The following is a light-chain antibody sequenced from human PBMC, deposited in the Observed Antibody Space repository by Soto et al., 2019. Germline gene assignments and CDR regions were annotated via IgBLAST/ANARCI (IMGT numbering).Light chain of an antibody. CDR3: QSYDSSLSGSEV. Sequence: QSVLTQPPSVSGAPGQRVTISCTGSSSNIGAGYDVHWYQQLPGTAPKLLIYGNSNRPSGVPDRFSGSKSGTSASLAITGLQAEDEDDYCCQSYDSSLSGSEVFGGGTKLTVL. V-gene: IGLV1-40*01. J-gene: IGLJ3*02. CDR2: GNS. CDR1: SSNIGAGYD.